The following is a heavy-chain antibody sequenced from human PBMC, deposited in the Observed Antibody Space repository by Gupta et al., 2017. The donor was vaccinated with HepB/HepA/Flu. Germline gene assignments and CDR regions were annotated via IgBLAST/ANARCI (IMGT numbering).Heavy chain of an antibody. Sequence: QVQLVTFGGGVVQPGRSLRLSCAASGVTLCNYDMHWVRQAHGKGLEWVALISYDGSIIYYVDSVKGRFTISRDNSKNTLYLQMNSLRAEDTAVYYCANSDRTLAGGTYYYYGMDVWGQGTTVTVSS. V-gene: IGHV3-30*18. D-gene: IGHD6-19*01. J-gene: IGHJ6*02. CDR2: ISYDGSII. CDR1: GVTLCNYD. CDR3: ANSDRTLAGGTYYYYGMDV.